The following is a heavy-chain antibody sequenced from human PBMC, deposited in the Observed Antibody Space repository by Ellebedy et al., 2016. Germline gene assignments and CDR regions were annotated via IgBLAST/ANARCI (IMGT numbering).Heavy chain of an antibody. Sequence: GGSLRLXCAISGLPFRNFFMSWVRQTPGKGLEWVSTISGDGRTTYFADSVKGRFTISRDNSRYTLYLQMDSLTAADTAVYYCYYGHYSGFWGQGTLVTVSS. V-gene: IGHV3-23*01. D-gene: IGHD4-17*01. J-gene: IGHJ4*02. CDR3: YYGHYSGF. CDR2: ISGDGRTT. CDR1: GLPFRNFF.